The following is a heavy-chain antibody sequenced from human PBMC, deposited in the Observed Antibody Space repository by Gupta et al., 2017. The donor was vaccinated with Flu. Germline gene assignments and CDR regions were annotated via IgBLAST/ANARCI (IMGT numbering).Heavy chain of an antibody. J-gene: IGHJ2*01. CDR1: GSTFSSYA. CDR3: ARGTGGYHWYFDL. Sequence: EVQLVESGGGLVQPGGSLRLSCAAPGSTFSSYAMHWVRQAPGKGLEYVSAISSNGGSTYYANSVKGRFTISRDNSKNTLYLQMGSLRAEDMAVYYCARGTGGYHWYFDLWGRGTLVTVSS. CDR2: ISSNGGST. V-gene: IGHV3-64*01. D-gene: IGHD3-22*01.